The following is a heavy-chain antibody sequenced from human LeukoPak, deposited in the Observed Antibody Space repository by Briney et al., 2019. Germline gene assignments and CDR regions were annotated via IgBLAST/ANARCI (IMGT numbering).Heavy chain of an antibody. Sequence: SETLSLTCTVSGGSISSSSYYWGWIRQPPGKGLEWIGSIYYSGSTYYNPPLKSRVTISVDTSKNQFSLKLSSVTAADTAVYYCARQSATAWYFDLWGRGTLVTVSS. J-gene: IGHJ2*01. CDR1: GGSISSSSYY. CDR3: ARQSATAWYFDL. CDR2: IYYSGST. V-gene: IGHV4-39*01. D-gene: IGHD1-26*01.